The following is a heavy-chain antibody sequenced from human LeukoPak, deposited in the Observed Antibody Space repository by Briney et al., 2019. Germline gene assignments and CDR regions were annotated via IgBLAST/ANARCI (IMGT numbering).Heavy chain of an antibody. Sequence: GGSLRLSCAASGFTFSNYWMTWVRQAPGKGLEWVAVISYDGSNKYYADSVKGRFTISRDNSKNTLYLQMNSLRAEDTAVYYCARRKGPGGVGYYYYYYMDAWSKGTTVTVSS. CDR2: ISYDGSNK. CDR1: GFTFSNYW. CDR3: ARRKGPGGVGYYYYYYMDA. V-gene: IGHV3-30-3*01. J-gene: IGHJ6*03. D-gene: IGHD2-15*01.